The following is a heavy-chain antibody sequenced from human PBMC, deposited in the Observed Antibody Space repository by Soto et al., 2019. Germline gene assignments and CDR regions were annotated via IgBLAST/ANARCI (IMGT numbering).Heavy chain of an antibody. Sequence: GGSLRLSCAASGFPFSSYAMSWFRQAPGKGLEWVSGISGSAGITYYADSVKGRFTISRDNSKNTLYLQMNSLRADDTAVYFCAKSPSASPNYFFDSWGQGTLVTVSS. CDR2: ISGSAGIT. V-gene: IGHV3-23*01. D-gene: IGHD1-1*01. J-gene: IGHJ4*02. CDR3: AKSPSASPNYFFDS. CDR1: GFPFSSYA.